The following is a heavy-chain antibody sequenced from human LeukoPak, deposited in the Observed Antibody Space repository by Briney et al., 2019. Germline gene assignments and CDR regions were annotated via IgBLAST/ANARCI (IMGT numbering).Heavy chain of an antibody. CDR3: ARSDFADYYYYGMDV. J-gene: IGHJ6*02. D-gene: IGHD2-21*01. V-gene: IGHV4-59*01. CDR2: IYYSGST. CDR1: GGSISSYY. Sequence: SETLSLTCTVSGGSISSYYWSWIRQPPGQGLEWIGYIYYSGSTTYNPSLKSRGTISVDTSKTQFSLKLSSVTAADTAVYYCARSDFADYYYYGMDVWGQGTTVTVSS.